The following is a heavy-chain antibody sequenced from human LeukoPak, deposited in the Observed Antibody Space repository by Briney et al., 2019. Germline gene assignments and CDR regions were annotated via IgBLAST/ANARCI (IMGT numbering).Heavy chain of an antibody. CDR3: ARHSGSYSRRSNWFDP. J-gene: IGHJ5*02. CDR1: GGSFSGYY. CDR2: INHSGST. V-gene: IGHV4-34*01. Sequence: SETLSLTCAVYGGSFSGYYWSWIRQPPGKGLEWIGEINHSGSTNYNPSLKSRVTISVDTSKNQFSLKLSSVTAADTAVYYCARHSGSYSRRSNWFDPWGQGTLVTVSS. D-gene: IGHD1-26*01.